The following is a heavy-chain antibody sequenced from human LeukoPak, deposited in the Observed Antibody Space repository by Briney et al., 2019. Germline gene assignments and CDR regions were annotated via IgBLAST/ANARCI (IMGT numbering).Heavy chain of an antibody. J-gene: IGHJ4*02. V-gene: IGHV3-48*04. D-gene: IGHD3-10*01. CDR3: ARYYYGSGSPFDY. Sequence: GGSLRLSCAASEFTFSTYWMSWVRQTPGKGLEWVSYISSSGSTIYYADSVKGRFTISRDNAKNSLYLQMNSLRAEDTAVYYCARYYYGSGSPFDYWGQGTLVTVSS. CDR2: ISSSGSTI. CDR1: EFTFSTYW.